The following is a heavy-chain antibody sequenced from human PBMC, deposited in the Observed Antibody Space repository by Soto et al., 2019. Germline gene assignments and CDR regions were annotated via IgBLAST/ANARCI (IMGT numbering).Heavy chain of an antibody. CDR3: AKGGSGAVAGRTDY. D-gene: IGHD6-19*01. J-gene: IGHJ4*02. V-gene: IGHV3-9*01. Sequence: EVPLVESGGGLVQPGRSLRLSCAASGFTFDDYAMHWVRQVPGKGLEWVSGISWNSGDIGYADSVKGRFTISRDNXXNSLYLQMNSLRAEDTALYYCAKGGSGAVAGRTDYWGQGALVTVSS. CDR1: GFTFDDYA. CDR2: ISWNSGDI.